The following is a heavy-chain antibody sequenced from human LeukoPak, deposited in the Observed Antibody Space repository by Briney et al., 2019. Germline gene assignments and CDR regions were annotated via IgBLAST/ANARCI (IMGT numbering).Heavy chain of an antibody. Sequence: SETLSLTCTVSGGSISSYYWSWIRQPPGQGLEWIGYIYYSGSTNYNPSLKSRVTILVDTPKNQFSLKVSSVTAADTAVYYCARGQYSGSCFDNWGQGSLVTVSS. CDR3: ARGQYSGSCFDN. V-gene: IGHV4-59*01. CDR2: IYYSGST. CDR1: GGSISSYY. J-gene: IGHJ4*02. D-gene: IGHD1-26*01.